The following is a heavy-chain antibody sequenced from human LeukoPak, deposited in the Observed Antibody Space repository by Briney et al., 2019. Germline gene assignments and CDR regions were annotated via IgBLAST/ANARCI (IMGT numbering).Heavy chain of an antibody. V-gene: IGHV4-39*01. D-gene: IGHD2-2*02. CDR2: IYYSGST. J-gene: IGHJ5*02. CDR3: ARGLPAGYCSSTSCYTRERGFDP. CDR1: GGSLSSSSYY. Sequence: PSETLSLTCTVSGGSLSSSSYYWGWIRQPPGKGLEWIGSIYYSGSTYYNPSLKSRVTISVDTSKNQFSLKLSSVTAADTAVYYCARGLPAGYCSSTSCYTRERGFDPWGQGTLVTVSS.